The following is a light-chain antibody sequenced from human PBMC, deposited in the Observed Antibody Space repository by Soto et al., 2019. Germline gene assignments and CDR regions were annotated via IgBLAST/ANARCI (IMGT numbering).Light chain of an antibody. CDR3: QQHNARPLT. CDR2: GGF. Sequence: IVLTQSPGTLSVSPGERVILSCRASQSLRNNLAGYQQKPGQAPRILLYGGFTRATGIPPRFGGSGSGRAFTLTTNSLQFAEFPTYYCQQHNARPLTFGPGTKLDLK. J-gene: IGKJ3*01. CDR1: QSLRNN. V-gene: IGKV3-15*01.